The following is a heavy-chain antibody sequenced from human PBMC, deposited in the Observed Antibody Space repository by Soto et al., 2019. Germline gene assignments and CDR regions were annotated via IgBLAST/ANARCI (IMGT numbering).Heavy chain of an antibody. CDR1: GGSISSGEDY. Sequence: SGTMSLSCTVSGGSISSGEDYWSLIRQPPGKGLEWIGYIYYSGSTYYNPSLKSRVTISVDTSKNQFSLKLSSVTAADTAVYYCARVVSYEPGYSYGYFYFDYWGQGTLVTVSS. D-gene: IGHD5-18*01. V-gene: IGHV4-30-4*01. J-gene: IGHJ4*02. CDR2: IYYSGST. CDR3: ARVVSYEPGYSYGYFYFDY.